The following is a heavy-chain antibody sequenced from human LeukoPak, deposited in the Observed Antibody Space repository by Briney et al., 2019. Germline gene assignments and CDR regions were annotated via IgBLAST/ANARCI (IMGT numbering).Heavy chain of an antibody. CDR2: RYCNAKWSN. Sequence: SQTFSLPSAISGDSVSSSSATWNWIRPSPSRGLEWLGMRYCNAKWSNDYGVSVKSRITINADTSKNQFSLQLNYVTPEDTAVYYCARGIGRIAARFPFDYWGQGTLVTVSS. CDR3: ARGIGRIAARFPFDY. CDR1: GDSVSSSSAT. V-gene: IGHV6-1*01. J-gene: IGHJ4*02. D-gene: IGHD6-6*01.